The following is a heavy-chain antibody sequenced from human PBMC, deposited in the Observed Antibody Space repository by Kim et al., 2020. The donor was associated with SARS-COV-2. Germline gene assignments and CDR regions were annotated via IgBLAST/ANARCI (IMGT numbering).Heavy chain of an antibody. D-gene: IGHD3-10*01. V-gene: IGHV3-9*01. CDR1: GFTFDDYA. Sequence: GGSLRLSCAASGFTFDDYAMHWVRQAPGKGLEWVSGISWNSGTIGYADSVKGRFTISRDNAKNSLYLQMNSLRTEDTALYYCAKSTITLFPGVVYGMDV. CDR2: ISWNSGTI. CDR3: AKSTITLFPGVVYGMDV. J-gene: IGHJ6*01.